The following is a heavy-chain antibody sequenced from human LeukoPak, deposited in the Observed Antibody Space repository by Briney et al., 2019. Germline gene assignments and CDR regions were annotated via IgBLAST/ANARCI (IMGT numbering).Heavy chain of an antibody. J-gene: IGHJ4*02. Sequence: GGSLRLSCAASGFTFSSYSMNWVRQAPGKGLEWVSVIYSGGSTYYADSVKGRFTISRDNSKNTLYLQMNSLRAEDTAVYYCARPYYYDSSGYYTDYWGQGTLVTVSS. CDR2: IYSGGST. CDR3: ARPYYYDSSGYYTDY. D-gene: IGHD3-22*01. V-gene: IGHV3-53*01. CDR1: GFTFSSYS.